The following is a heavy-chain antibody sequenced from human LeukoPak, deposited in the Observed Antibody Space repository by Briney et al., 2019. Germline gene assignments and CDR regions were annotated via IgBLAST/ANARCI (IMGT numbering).Heavy chain of an antibody. CDR3: ARHLRYGDAHFDY. CDR1: NGSVRSYY. J-gene: IGHJ4*02. V-gene: IGHV4-34*01. Sequence: SETLSLTCTVSNGSVRSYYWSWIRQPPGKGLEWIGEINHSGSTNYNPSLKSRVTISVDTSKNQFSLKLSSVTAADTAVYYCARHLRYGDAHFDYWGQGTLVTVSS. CDR2: INHSGST. D-gene: IGHD4-17*01.